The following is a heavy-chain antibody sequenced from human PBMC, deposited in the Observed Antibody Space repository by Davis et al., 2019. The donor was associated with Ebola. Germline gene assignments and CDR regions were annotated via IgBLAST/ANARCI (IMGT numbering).Heavy chain of an antibody. Sequence: ASVKVSCKASGYTFTLYYMHWVRQAPGQRLEWMGRIIPIIGISDYAQNFQGRVVMTADQSTNTAYMELSSLKSEDTAVYYCAISDYSTPSYFFFMHVWGQGTTVTVSS. CDR3: AISDYSTPSYFFFMHV. V-gene: IGHV1-46*01. CDR1: GYTFTLYY. CDR2: IIPIIGIS. D-gene: IGHD4-11*01. J-gene: IGHJ6*02.